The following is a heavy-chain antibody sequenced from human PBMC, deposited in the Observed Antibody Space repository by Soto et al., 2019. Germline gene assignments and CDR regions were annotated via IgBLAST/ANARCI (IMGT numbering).Heavy chain of an antibody. CDR1: GDSITSSSHY. D-gene: IGHD2-2*03. V-gene: IGHV4-39*01. Sequence: SETLSLTCTVSGDSITSSSHYWGWIRQPPGKGLECIANIYYDGNTYYNPSLLSRVTISVDTSKNEFSLRLSSVTAADTAVYYCARLNGYCISTNCHGYYGMDVWGQGTTVTVSS. CDR2: IYYDGNT. CDR3: ARLNGYCISTNCHGYYGMDV. J-gene: IGHJ6*02.